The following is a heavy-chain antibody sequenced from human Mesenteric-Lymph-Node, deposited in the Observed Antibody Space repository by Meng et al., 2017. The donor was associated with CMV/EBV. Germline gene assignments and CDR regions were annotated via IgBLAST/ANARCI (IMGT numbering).Heavy chain of an antibody. D-gene: IGHD5-18*01. CDR3: ARDLGTAIAYY. Sequence: GESLKISCAASGLTFNGYWLHWVRQAPGKGLVWVSRINNDGSNIGYADSVKGRFTISRDNAKNTLYLQMNSLRAEDTAVYYCARDLGTAIAYYWGQGTLVTVSS. CDR1: GLTFNGYW. V-gene: IGHV3-74*01. J-gene: IGHJ4*02. CDR2: INNDGSNI.